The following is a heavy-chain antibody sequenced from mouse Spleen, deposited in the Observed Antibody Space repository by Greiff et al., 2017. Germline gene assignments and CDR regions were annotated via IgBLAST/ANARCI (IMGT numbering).Heavy chain of an antibody. CDR2: ISYDGSN. CDR1: GYSITSGYY. CDR3: ARDDYYEYFDV. J-gene: IGHJ1*01. Sequence: EVQVVESGPGLVKPSQSLSLTCSVTGYSITSGYYWNWIRQPPGNKLEWMGNISYDGSNNYNPSLKNRISITRDTSKNQFFLKLNSVTTEDTATYYCARDDYYEYFDVWGAGTTVTVSS. V-gene: IGHV3-6*01. D-gene: IGHD1-1*01.